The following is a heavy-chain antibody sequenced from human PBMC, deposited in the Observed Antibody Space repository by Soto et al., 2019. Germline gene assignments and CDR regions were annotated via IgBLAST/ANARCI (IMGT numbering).Heavy chain of an antibody. Sequence: AAVQVSCKASGYAFTKYYLHWGRQAPGHGLEWVGIIGPSSGDTANAQSFQGRLILTRDTSTSTVHLELSSLTSDDTAGYYCARSAYYYDRRRDYHPDYW. V-gene: IGHV1-46*01. CDR2: IGPSSGDT. CDR1: GYAFTKYY. J-gene: IGHJ4*01. D-gene: IGHD3-22*01. CDR3: ARSAYYYDRRRDYHPDY.